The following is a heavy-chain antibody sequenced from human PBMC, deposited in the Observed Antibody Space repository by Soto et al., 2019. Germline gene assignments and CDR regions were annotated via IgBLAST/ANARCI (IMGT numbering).Heavy chain of an antibody. CDR2: IYPGDSDT. CDR3: AGGGVRGVITRTRDYYGMDV. Sequence: PGESLKISCKGSGFSFTSYWIGWVRQMPGKGLEWMGIIYPGDSDTRYSPSFQGQVTISADKSISTAYLQWSSLKASDTAMYYCAGGGVRGVITRTRDYYGMDVWGQGTTVTVSS. CDR1: GFSFTSYW. V-gene: IGHV5-51*01. J-gene: IGHJ6*02. D-gene: IGHD3-10*01.